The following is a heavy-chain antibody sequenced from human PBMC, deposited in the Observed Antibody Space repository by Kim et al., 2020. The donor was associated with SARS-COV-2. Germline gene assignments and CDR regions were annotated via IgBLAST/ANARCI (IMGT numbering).Heavy chain of an antibody. CDR3: ARDSSSLLAIDAFDI. J-gene: IGHJ3*02. Sequence: ASVKVSCKASGYTFTSYGISWVRQAPGQGLEWMGWISAYNGNTNYAQKLQGRVTMTTDTSTSTAYMELRSLRSDDTAVYYCARDSSSLLAIDAFDIWGQGTMVTVSS. D-gene: IGHD3-22*01. V-gene: IGHV1-18*01. CDR1: GYTFTSYG. CDR2: ISAYNGNT.